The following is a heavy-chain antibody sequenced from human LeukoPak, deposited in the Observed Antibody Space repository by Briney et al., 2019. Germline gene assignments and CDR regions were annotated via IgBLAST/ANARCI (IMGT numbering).Heavy chain of an antibody. V-gene: IGHV3-33*01. CDR2: ICYDGGNK. D-gene: IGHD3-10*01. CDR1: GFTFSSYG. CDR3: ARGRITMVRGVPENWFDP. Sequence: GGSLRLSCAASGFTFSSYGMHWVRQAPGKRLEWGAVICYDGGNKYYAESLKGRVTISRDNSKNTLYLQMNNLRAEDTAVYYRARGRITMVRGVPENWFDPWGQGTLVTVSS. J-gene: IGHJ5*02.